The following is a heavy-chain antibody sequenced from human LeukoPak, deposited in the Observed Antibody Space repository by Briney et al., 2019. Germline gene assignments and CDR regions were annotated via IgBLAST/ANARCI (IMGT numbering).Heavy chain of an antibody. CDR1: GGSFSGYY. Sequence: SETLSLTCAVYGGSFSGYYWSWIRQPPGKGLEWIGEINHSGSTNYNPSLKSRVTISVDTSKNQFSLKLSSVTAADTAVYYCARGGITMRSGAFDIWGQGTMVTVSS. CDR3: ARGGITMRSGAFDI. CDR2: INHSGST. V-gene: IGHV4-34*01. D-gene: IGHD3-10*01. J-gene: IGHJ3*02.